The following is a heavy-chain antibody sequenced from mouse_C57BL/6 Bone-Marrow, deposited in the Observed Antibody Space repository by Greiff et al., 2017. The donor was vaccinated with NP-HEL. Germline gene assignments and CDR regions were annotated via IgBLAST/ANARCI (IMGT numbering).Heavy chain of an antibody. CDR2: IYPGDGDT. CDR1: GYAFSSYW. J-gene: IGHJ2*01. CDR3: ARSEAMAFFDY. Sequence: QVQLQQSGAELVKPGASVKISCKASGYAFSSYWMNWVKQRPGKGLEWIGQIYPGDGDTNYNGKFKGKATLTADKSSSTAYMQLSSLTSEDSAVYFCARSEAMAFFDYWGQGTTLTVSS. V-gene: IGHV1-80*01. D-gene: IGHD1-1*02.